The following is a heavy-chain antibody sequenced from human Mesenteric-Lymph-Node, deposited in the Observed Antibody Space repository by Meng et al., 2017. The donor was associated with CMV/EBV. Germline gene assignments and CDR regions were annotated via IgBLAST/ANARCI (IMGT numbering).Heavy chain of an antibody. V-gene: IGHV3-48*04. J-gene: IGHJ6*02. D-gene: IGHD4-11*01. CDR2: ISSSSSTI. Sequence: GESLKISCAASGFTFSSSWMHWVRQAPGKGLEWVSYISSSSSTIYYADSVKGRFTISRDNAKNSLYLQMNSLRAEDTAVYYCASDYSNYYYYGMDVWGQGTTVTVSS. CDR3: ASDYSNYYYYGMDV. CDR1: GFTFSSSW.